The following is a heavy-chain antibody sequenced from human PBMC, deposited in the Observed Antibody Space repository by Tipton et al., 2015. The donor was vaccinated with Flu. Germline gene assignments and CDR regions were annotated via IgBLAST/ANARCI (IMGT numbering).Heavy chain of an antibody. CDR1: GYTFTNYN. J-gene: IGHJ4*02. Sequence: QLVQSGPEVKKPGASVRISCTASGYTFTNYNMHWVRQAPGQGPEWMGIIYPSGGGTTYAQRFQGRVTLTRDKSTSTVYMELSSRRSEDTAFYYCARDRGFGAYTFDYWGQGTLVTVAS. CDR2: IYPSGGGT. V-gene: IGHV1-46*01. CDR3: ARDRGFGAYTFDY. D-gene: IGHD3-10*01.